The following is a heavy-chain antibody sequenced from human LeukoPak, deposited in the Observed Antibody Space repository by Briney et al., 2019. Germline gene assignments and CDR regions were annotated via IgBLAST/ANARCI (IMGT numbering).Heavy chain of an antibody. CDR1: GFTFDGYA. CDR2: ISWNSGST. D-gene: IGHD3-10*01. V-gene: IGHV3-9*01. J-gene: IGHJ4*02. Sequence: GRSLRLSCAASGFTFDGYAMHWVRQAPGKGLEGVSGISWNSGSTVYADSVKGRFTISRDNAKNSLYLQMNSLRAEDTALYYCAKDMMVRGVIIEGFDYWGQGTLVTVSS. CDR3: AKDMMVRGVIIEGFDY.